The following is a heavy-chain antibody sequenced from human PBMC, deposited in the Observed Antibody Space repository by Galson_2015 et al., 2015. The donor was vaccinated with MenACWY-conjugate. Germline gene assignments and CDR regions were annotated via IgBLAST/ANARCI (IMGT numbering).Heavy chain of an antibody. CDR3: ARHLEYYFDY. CDR2: IYPGESAI. V-gene: IGHV5-51*01. CDR1: GYTFTNYW. J-gene: IGHJ4*02. Sequence: QSGAEVKKPGESLKISCKASGYTFTNYWVGWVRQMPGKGLEWMGIIYPGESAIRYSPSFEGQVTISVDKSSSTAYLQWNSLKASDTAMYYRARHLEYYFDYWGQGTLVTVSS.